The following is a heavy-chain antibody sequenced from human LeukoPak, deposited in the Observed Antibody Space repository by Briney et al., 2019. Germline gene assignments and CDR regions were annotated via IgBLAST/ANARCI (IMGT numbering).Heavy chain of an antibody. V-gene: IGHV4-39*01. Sequence: PSETLPLTCTVSGGSISSSSYYWGWIRQPPGKGLEWIGSIYYSGSTYYNPSLKSRVTISVDTSKNQFSLKLSSVTAADTAVYYCARRDYDFWSGYHDYWGQGTLVTVSS. CDR3: ARRDYDFWSGYHDY. CDR2: IYYSGST. D-gene: IGHD3-3*01. CDR1: GGSISSSSYY. J-gene: IGHJ4*02.